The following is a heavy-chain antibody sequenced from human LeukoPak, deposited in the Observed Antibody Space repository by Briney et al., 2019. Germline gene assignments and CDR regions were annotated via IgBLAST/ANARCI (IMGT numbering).Heavy chain of an antibody. Sequence: SQTLSLTCAISGDSVSRNTAGWNWIRQSPSRGLEWLGRTYYRSKWYSDFAPSVRNRITINPDTSKNQFSLKLSSVTAADTAVYYCARTHDSSSWYGRNYYYYMDVWGKGTTVTVSS. CDR2: TYYRSKWYS. CDR3: ARTHDSSSWYGRNYYYYMDV. J-gene: IGHJ6*03. V-gene: IGHV6-1*01. D-gene: IGHD6-13*01. CDR1: GDSVSRNTAG.